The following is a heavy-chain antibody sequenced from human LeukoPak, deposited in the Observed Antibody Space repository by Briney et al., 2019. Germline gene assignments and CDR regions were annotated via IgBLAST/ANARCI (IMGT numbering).Heavy chain of an antibody. CDR3: ARVVDGSWYLFDY. V-gene: IGHV4-30-4*07. Sequence: PSETLSLTCAVSGGSISSGGYSWSWIRQPPGKGLEWIGYIYYSGSTYYNPSLRSRVTISIDTSKNQFSLKLSSVTAADTAVYYCARVVDGSWYLFDYWGQGTLVTVSS. CDR2: IYYSGST. D-gene: IGHD6-13*01. CDR1: GGSISSGGYS. J-gene: IGHJ4*02.